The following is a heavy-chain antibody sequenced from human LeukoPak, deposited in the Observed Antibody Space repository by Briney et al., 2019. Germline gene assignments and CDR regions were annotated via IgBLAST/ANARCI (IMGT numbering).Heavy chain of an antibody. CDR2: INPNSGGT. Sequence: GASVKVSCKASGYTFTGYYMHWVRQAPGQGLEWMGWINPNSGGTNYAQKFQGRVTMTRDTSISTAYMELSRLRSDDTAVYYCAREAGGDGYNWGPFDYWGQGTLVTVSS. D-gene: IGHD5-24*01. CDR3: AREAGGDGYNWGPFDY. CDR1: GYTFTGYY. V-gene: IGHV1-2*02. J-gene: IGHJ4*02.